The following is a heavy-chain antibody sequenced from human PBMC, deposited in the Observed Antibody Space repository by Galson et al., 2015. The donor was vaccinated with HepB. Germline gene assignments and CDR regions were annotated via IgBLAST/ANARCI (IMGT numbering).Heavy chain of an antibody. D-gene: IGHD2-2*01. J-gene: IGHJ5*02. CDR2: INPNSGGT. CDR1: GYTFTGYY. Sequence: SVKVSCKASGYTFTGYYMHWVRQAPGQGLEWMGWINPNSGGTNYAQKFQGRVTMTRDTSISTAYMELSRLRSDDTAVYYCAYGPGPKYQLLFASGWFDPWGQGTLVTVSS. CDR3: AYGPGPKYQLLFASGWFDP. V-gene: IGHV1-2*02.